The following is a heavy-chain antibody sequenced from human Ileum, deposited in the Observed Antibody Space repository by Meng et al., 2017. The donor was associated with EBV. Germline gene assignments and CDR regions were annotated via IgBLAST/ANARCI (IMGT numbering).Heavy chain of an antibody. Sequence: QVQLQGPGPGLWKPSETLSLPLAVSGGSISRSDWWSWVRQPPGKGLEWIGETSHIGSTNYSPSLKSRVTISLDKSKNQLSLKLNSVTAADTAVYYCASSDYYRSDYWGQGTLVTVSS. J-gene: IGHJ4*02. CDR2: TSHIGST. D-gene: IGHD3-22*01. CDR1: GGSISRSDW. V-gene: IGHV4-4*02. CDR3: ASSDYYRSDY.